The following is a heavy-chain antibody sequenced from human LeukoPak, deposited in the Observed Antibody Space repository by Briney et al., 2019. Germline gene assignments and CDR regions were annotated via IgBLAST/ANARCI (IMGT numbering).Heavy chain of an antibody. J-gene: IGHJ4*02. CDR1: GFTFSSYA. CDR3: AKEGYSSSWSWFDY. Sequence: GGALRLSCAASGFTFSSYAMSWVRQAPGKGLEWVSAISGSGGSTYYVDSVKGRFTISSDNSKNTLYLQMNSLRAEDTAVYYCAKEGYSSSWSWFDYWGQGTLVTPSA. CDR2: ISGSGGST. D-gene: IGHD6-13*01. V-gene: IGHV3-23*01.